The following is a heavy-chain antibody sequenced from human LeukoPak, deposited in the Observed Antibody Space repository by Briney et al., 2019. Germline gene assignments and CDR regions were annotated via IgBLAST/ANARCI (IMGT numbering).Heavy chain of an antibody. CDR2: IYHSGST. Sequence: KPSETLSLTCTVSGYSISSGYYWGWIRQPPGKGLEWIGSIYHSGSTYYNPSLKSRVTISVDTSKNQFSLKLSSVTAADTAVYYCARADIVVVVAAIRSVACAFDIWGQGTMVTVSS. CDR1: GYSISSGYY. J-gene: IGHJ3*02. D-gene: IGHD2-15*01. CDR3: ARADIVVVVAAIRSVACAFDI. V-gene: IGHV4-38-2*02.